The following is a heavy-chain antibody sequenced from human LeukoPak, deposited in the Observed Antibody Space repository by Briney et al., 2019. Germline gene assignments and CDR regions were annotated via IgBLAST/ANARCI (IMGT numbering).Heavy chain of an antibody. V-gene: IGHV3-11*01. CDR1: RFVFTNDY. Sequence: GGSLRLSCEASRFVFTNDYMSWVRQAPGKGLDWIATIAYDGDTKYYADSAEGRFTISRDNAKNSLSLQMNSLRAEDTAVYFCARAGTYDGYKVLDSWGQGTLVTVSS. J-gene: IGHJ5*01. CDR3: ARAGTYDGYKVLDS. CDR2: IAYDGDTK. D-gene: IGHD5-24*01.